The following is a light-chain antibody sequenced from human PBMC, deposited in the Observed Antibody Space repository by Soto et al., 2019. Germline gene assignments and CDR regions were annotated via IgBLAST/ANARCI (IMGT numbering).Light chain of an antibody. Sequence: QSVLTHPPSASGTPGQTVTISCSGSGSNIETNYVYWYQKLPTTAPRLLIYTNDQRPSGVPDRFSAFKSGTSASLVISGLRPEDDADYYCSATDDSLNGTVFGGGTKVTXL. J-gene: IGLJ2*01. V-gene: IGLV1-47*01. CDR2: TND. CDR1: GSNIETNY. CDR3: SATDDSLNGTV.